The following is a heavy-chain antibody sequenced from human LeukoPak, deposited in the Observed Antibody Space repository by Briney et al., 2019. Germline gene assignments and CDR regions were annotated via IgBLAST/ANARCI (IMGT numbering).Heavy chain of an antibody. J-gene: IGHJ6*02. Sequence: GGSLRLSCAASGFTFSSYAMSWVRQAPGKGLEWVSTISDGGGSTYYPDSVKGRFTISRHNSKNTLYREMNSLRAEETAVYHCAKVPYSDYGSGRPPFMDVWGQGTTVAISS. D-gene: IGHD3-10*01. CDR3: AKVPYSDYGSGRPPFMDV. V-gene: IGHV3-23*01. CDR1: GFTFSSYA. CDR2: ISDGGGST.